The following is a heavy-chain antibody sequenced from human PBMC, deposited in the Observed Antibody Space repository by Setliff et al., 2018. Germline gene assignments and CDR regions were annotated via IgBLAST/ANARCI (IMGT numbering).Heavy chain of an antibody. D-gene: IGHD3-22*01. J-gene: IGHJ3*02. Sequence: PGESLKISCKGSGYSFTSYWIGWVRQMPGKGLEWMGIIYPGDSDTRYSPSFQGQVTISADKSISTAYLQWSSLKASDTAMYYCARAPYDSSGYYHWRRSVGDAFDIWGQGTMVTVSS. CDR2: IYPGDSDT. CDR3: ARAPYDSSGYYHWRRSVGDAFDI. CDR1: GYSFTSYW. V-gene: IGHV5-51*01.